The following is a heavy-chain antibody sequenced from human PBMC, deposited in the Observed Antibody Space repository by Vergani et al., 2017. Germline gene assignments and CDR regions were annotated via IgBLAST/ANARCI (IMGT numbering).Heavy chain of an antibody. CDR3: ARDYLASIAAPTGDY. V-gene: IGHV1-2*02. CDR2: INPNSGGT. Sequence: QVQLVQSGAEVKKPGASVKVSCKASGYTFTGYYMHWVRQAPGQGLEWMGWINPNSGGTNYAQKFQGRVTMTRDTSISTAYMELSRLRSDDTAVYYCARDYLASIAAPTGDYWGQGTLVTVSS. J-gene: IGHJ4*02. D-gene: IGHD6-6*01. CDR1: GYTFTGYY.